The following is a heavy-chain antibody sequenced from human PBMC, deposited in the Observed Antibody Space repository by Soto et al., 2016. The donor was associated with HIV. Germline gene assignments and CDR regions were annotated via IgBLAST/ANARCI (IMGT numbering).Heavy chain of an antibody. Sequence: EVQLVESGGDLVLPGGSLRLSCVVSGFTFNNYWMHWVRQAPGKGLVWVSRINGDGISTTYADSVKGRFTISRDNAKNTLYLQMNSLRVEDTAVYYCARGITVAGTLPNYWGRGTLVTVS. J-gene: IGHJ4*02. CDR2: INGDGIST. CDR1: GFTFNNYW. V-gene: IGHV3-74*03. CDR3: ARGITVAGTLPNY. D-gene: IGHD6-19*01.